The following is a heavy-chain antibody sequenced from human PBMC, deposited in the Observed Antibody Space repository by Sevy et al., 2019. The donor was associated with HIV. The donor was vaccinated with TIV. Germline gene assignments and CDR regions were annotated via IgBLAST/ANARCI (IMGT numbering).Heavy chain of an antibody. J-gene: IGHJ4*02. V-gene: IGHV4-34*01. CDR1: GVSFSDYY. Sequence: SETLSLTCAVSGVSFSDYYWAWIRQAPGKGLEWIGEVSQSGSANYNPSLRSRVIMSLDTSKNHVSLKLTSVTAADTAMYYCASLTRGEILYYFDYWGQGTLVTVSS. CDR3: ASLTRGEILYYFDY. D-gene: IGHD4-17*01. CDR2: VSQSGSA.